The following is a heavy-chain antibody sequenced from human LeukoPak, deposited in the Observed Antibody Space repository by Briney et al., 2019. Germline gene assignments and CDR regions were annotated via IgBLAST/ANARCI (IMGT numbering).Heavy chain of an antibody. V-gene: IGHV3-21*01. CDR3: ARSPSEWLLHSVARNAFDI. CDR2: ISSSSSYI. J-gene: IGHJ3*02. D-gene: IGHD3-3*01. CDR1: GFTFSSYS. Sequence: PGGSLRLSCAASGFTFSSYSMNWIRQAPGKGLEWVSSISSSSSYIYYADSVKGRFTISRDNAKNSLYLQMNSLRAEDTAVYYCARSPSEWLLHSVARNAFDIWGQGTMVTVSS.